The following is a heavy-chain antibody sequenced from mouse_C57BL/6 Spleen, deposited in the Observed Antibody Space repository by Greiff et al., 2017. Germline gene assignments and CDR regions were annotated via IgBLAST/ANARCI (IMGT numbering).Heavy chain of an antibody. D-gene: IGHD2-4*01. CDR2: IRSKSNNYAT. V-gene: IGHV10-1*01. Sequence: VQLQQSGGGLVQPKGSLKLSCAASGFSFNTYAMNWVRQAPGKGLEWVARIRSKSNNYATYYADSVKDRFTISRDESESMLYLQMNNLKTEDTAMYYCVRHEYENAMDYWGQGTSVTVSS. J-gene: IGHJ4*01. CDR3: VRHEYENAMDY. CDR1: GFSFNTYA.